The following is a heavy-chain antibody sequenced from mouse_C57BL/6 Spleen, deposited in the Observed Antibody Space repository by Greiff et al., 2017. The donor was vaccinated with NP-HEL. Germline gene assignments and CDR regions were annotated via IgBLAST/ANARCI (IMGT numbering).Heavy chain of an antibody. J-gene: IGHJ3*01. CDR1: GYSFTSYY. Sequence: VQLQESGPELVKPGASVKISCKASGYSFTSYYIHWVKQRPGQGLEWIGWIYPGSGNTKYNEKFKGKATLTADTSSSTAYMQLSSLTSEDSAVYYCAGDPFAYWGQGTLVTVSA. CDR3: AGDPFAY. V-gene: IGHV1-66*01. D-gene: IGHD3-3*01. CDR2: IYPGSGNT.